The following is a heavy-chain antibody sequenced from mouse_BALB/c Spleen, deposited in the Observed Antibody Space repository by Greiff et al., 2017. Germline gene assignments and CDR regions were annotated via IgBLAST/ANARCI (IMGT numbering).Heavy chain of an antibody. V-gene: IGHV1-9*01. D-gene: IGHD1-1*01. CDR1: GYTFSSYW. CDR3: ARSHYGSSSLDY. Sequence: VKLVESGADLMKPGASVKISCKASGYTFSSYWIDWLKQRPGHGLEWIGEILPGSGSTNYNEKFKGKATFTADTSSNTAYMQLSSLTSEDSAVYYCARSHYGSSSLDYWGQGTTLTVSS. J-gene: IGHJ2*01. CDR2: ILPGSGST.